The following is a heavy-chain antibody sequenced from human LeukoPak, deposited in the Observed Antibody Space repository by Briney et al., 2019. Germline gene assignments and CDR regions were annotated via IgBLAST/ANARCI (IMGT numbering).Heavy chain of an antibody. CDR3: ARDGSNSFDY. CDR1: GFTFSDYW. J-gene: IGHJ4*02. D-gene: IGHD1-26*01. Sequence: GGSLRLSCAASGFTFSDYWMTWFRQSPGKGLGWVANIKQDGSEKYYVDSVKGRFTISRDNAKNSLYLQMNSLRAEDTAVYYCARDGSNSFDYWGQGTLVTVSS. CDR2: IKQDGSEK. V-gene: IGHV3-7*01.